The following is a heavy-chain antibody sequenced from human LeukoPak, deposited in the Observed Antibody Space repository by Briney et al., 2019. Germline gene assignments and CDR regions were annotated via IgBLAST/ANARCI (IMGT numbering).Heavy chain of an antibody. J-gene: IGHJ6*02. V-gene: IGHV4-34*01. Sequence: SETLSLTCAVYGGSFSGYYWSWIRQPPGKGLEWIGEINHSGSTNYNPSLKSRVTISVDTSKNQFSLKLSSVTAADTAVYYCARGAISRWNYRMDVWGQGTTVTVSS. D-gene: IGHD2-2*02. CDR1: GGSFSGYY. CDR3: ARGAISRWNYRMDV. CDR2: INHSGST.